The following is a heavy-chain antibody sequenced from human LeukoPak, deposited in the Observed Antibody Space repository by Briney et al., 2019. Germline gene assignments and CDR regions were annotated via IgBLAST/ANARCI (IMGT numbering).Heavy chain of an antibody. J-gene: IGHJ3*02. CDR1: GFTFSSYE. D-gene: IGHD4-17*01. V-gene: IGHV3-48*03. CDR3: AKGYADYGADAFDI. Sequence: GGSLRLSCAASGFTFSSYEMNWVRQAPGKGLEWVSYISSSGSTIYYADSVKGRFTISRDNAKNSLYLQMNSLRVEDTAVYYCAKGYADYGADAFDIWGQGTLVTVSS. CDR2: ISSSGSTI.